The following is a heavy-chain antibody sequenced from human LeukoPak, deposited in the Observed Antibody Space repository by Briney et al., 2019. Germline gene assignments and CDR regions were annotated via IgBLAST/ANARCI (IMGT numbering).Heavy chain of an antibody. D-gene: IGHD1-26*01. Sequence: PGGSLRLSCAASGFTFSSYEMNWVRQARGKGLEWVSYISSSGSTIYYADSVKGRFISSRDNTKNSLYLQMNSLRAEDTAIYYCARDLRIVSGSYLDYWGQGTLVTVSS. J-gene: IGHJ4*02. CDR3: ARDLRIVSGSYLDY. V-gene: IGHV3-48*03. CDR2: ISSSGSTI. CDR1: GFTFSSYE.